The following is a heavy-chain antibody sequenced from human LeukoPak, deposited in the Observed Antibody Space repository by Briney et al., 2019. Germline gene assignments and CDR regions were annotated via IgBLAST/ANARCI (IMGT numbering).Heavy chain of an antibody. Sequence: GASVKVSCKASGYTFTSYDNNWVRQATGQGLEWMGWMNPNSANTGYAQKFQGRVTITRNTSISTTYMELSSLRFEDTAVYYCARGCERGSSSSFTDYWGQGTLVIVSS. J-gene: IGHJ4*02. CDR3: ARGCERGSSSSFTDY. D-gene: IGHD6-6*01. CDR2: MNPNSANT. CDR1: GYTFTSYD. V-gene: IGHV1-8*03.